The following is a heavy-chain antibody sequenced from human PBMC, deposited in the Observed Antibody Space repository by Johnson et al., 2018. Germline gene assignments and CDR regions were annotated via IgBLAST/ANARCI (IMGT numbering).Heavy chain of an antibody. D-gene: IGHD1-26*01. CDR2: ISGSGGST. Sequence: VQLVESGGGLVQPGGSLRLSCAASGFTFSSYAMSWVRQAPGKGLEWVSVISGSGGSTYYADSVKGRFTISRDNSKNTLYLQMNSLGAEDTAVYYCAKDLGGSYYYYHYMDVWGKGTTVTVSS. CDR1: GFTFSSYA. J-gene: IGHJ6*03. CDR3: AKDLGGSYYYYHYMDV. V-gene: IGHV3-23*04.